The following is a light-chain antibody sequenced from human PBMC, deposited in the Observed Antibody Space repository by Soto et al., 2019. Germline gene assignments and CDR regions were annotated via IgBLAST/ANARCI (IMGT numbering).Light chain of an antibody. CDR2: DAS. J-gene: IGKJ1*01. Sequence: EIFLAQSPATPSLCRRERATPSLRASQSVSSYLAWYQQKPGQAPRLLIYDASNRATGIPARFSGSGSGTEFTLTISSLQSEDFAVYDCQPYYRRPPTFSPRTEVDIK. CDR1: QSVSSY. CDR3: QPYYRRPPT. V-gene: IGKV3-15*01.